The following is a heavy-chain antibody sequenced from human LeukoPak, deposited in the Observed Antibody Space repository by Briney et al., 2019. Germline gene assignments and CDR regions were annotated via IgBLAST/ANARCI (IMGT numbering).Heavy chain of an antibody. CDR1: GFTFSSYE. J-gene: IGHJ3*02. V-gene: IGHV3-48*03. CDR2: ISSSGSTI. CDR3: ARDLYCSGTSCYRTTDAFDI. D-gene: IGHD2-2*01. Sequence: RTGGSLRLSCAASGFTFSSYEMNWVRQAPGKGLEWVSYISSSGSTIYYADSVKGRFTISRGNAKNSLYLQMNSLRAEDTAVYYCARDLYCSGTSCYRTTDAFDIWGQGTMVTVSS.